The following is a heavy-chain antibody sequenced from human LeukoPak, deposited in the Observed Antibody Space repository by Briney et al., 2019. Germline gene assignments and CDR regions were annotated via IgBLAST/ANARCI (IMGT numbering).Heavy chain of an antibody. J-gene: IGHJ4*02. D-gene: IGHD6-19*01. V-gene: IGHV3-43*02. CDR1: GFTFDDYA. CDR2: ISGHGGST. Sequence: GGSLRLSCAASGFTFDDYAMHWVRQAQGKGLEWVSLISGHGGSTYYADSVKGRFTISRDNSKNSLYLQMNSLRTEDTALYYCAKLGSGWTNVWGQGTLVTVSS. CDR3: AKLGSGWTNV.